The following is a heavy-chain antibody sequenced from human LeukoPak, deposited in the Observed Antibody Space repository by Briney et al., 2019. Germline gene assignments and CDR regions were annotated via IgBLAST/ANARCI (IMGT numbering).Heavy chain of an antibody. CDR1: GFTFSTYG. J-gene: IGHJ4*02. CDR3: ARDLGLRQWMVYFDY. V-gene: IGHV3-48*04. CDR2: ISSSSSPI. Sequence: GSLRLSCAASGFTFSTYGMNWVRQAPGKGLEWISYISSSSSPIFYADSVKGRFTISRDNAKNSLYLQMNSLRAEDTAIYYCARDLGLRQWMVYFDYWGQGTLVSVSS. D-gene: IGHD6-19*01.